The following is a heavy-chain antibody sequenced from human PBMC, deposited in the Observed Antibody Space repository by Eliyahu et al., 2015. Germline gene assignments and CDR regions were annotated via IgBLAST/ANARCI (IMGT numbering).Heavy chain of an antibody. CDR3: AKGHGEYYYDSSGYFH. Sequence: EVQLLESGGGLVQPGGSLXLSCAASGFTFSSYXMSWVRQAPGKGLEWVSAISGSGGSTYYADPVKGRFTISRDNSKNTLYLQMNSLRAEDTAVYYCAKGHGEYYYDSSGYFHWGQGTLVTVSS. V-gene: IGHV3-23*01. D-gene: IGHD3-22*01. CDR1: GFTFSSYX. CDR2: ISGSGGST. J-gene: IGHJ4*02.